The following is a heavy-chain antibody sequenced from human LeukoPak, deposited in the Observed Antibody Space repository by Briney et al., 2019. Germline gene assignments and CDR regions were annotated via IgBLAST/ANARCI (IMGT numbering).Heavy chain of an antibody. CDR2: INPSGGST. V-gene: IGHV1-46*01. D-gene: IGHD5-18*01. J-gene: IGHJ4*02. CDR3: ARGASPGYSYVYFDY. CDR1: GYTFTGYC. Sequence: ASVKVSCKASGYTFTGYCILWVRQAPGQGLEWMGIINPSGGSTSYAQKFQGRVTMTRDMSTSTVYMELSSLRSEDTAVYYCARGASPGYSYVYFDYWGQGTLVTVSS.